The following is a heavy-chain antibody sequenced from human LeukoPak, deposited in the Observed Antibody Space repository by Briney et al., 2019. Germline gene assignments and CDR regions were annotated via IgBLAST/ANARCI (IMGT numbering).Heavy chain of an antibody. CDR1: GYTFTSYG. CDR2: ISAYNGNT. Sequence: VASVKVSCKASGYTFTSYGISWVRQAPGQGLEWMGWISAYNGNTNYAQKLQGRATMTTDTSTSTAYMELRSLRSDDTAVYYCARAHYYSSSWYYYYYYMDVWGKGTTVTVSS. J-gene: IGHJ6*03. V-gene: IGHV1-18*01. CDR3: ARAHYYSSSWYYYYYYMDV. D-gene: IGHD6-13*01.